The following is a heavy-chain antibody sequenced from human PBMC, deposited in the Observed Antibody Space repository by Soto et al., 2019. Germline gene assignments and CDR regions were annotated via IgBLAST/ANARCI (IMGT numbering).Heavy chain of an antibody. J-gene: IGHJ4*02. V-gene: IGHV3-23*01. CDR2: ISGRGGST. CDR1: GFTFSSYA. D-gene: IGHD3-10*01. Sequence: WGSLRLSCAASGFTFSSYAMSWFRQAPGKGLEWVSSISGRGGSTHFADSVKGRFIISRDNSKSTLFLQMNSLRAEDAAVYYCAKWSLSGNYYSSFDYWGQGTPVTVSS. CDR3: AKWSLSGNYYSSFDY.